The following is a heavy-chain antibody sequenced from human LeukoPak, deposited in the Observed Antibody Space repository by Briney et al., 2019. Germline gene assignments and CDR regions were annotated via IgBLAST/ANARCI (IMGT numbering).Heavy chain of an antibody. D-gene: IGHD5-18*01. V-gene: IGHV4-61*01. J-gene: IGHJ6*03. CDR1: GGSISIGSYY. CDR2: IYYSGST. Sequence: SQTLSLTCIVSGGSISIGSYYWSWTRQPPGKGLEWIGYIYYSGSTNYNPSLKSRVTISVDMSKNQFSLKLSSVTAADTAVYYCARTTEGGYTYDYFYYYYMDVWGKGTTVTISS. CDR3: ARTTEGGYTYDYFYYYYMDV.